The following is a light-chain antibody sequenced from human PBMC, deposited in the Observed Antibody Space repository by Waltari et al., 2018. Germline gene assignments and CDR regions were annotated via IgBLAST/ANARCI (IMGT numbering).Light chain of an antibody. V-gene: IGLV3-1*01. CDR2: QDN. CDR1: DLGDKY. Sequence: SYALTQPPSVSVSPGQTARITCPGADLGDKYSSWYQQKPGQSPVLLIFQDNKRPSGIPERFSGSNSGSTATLTVSGTQAVDEADYYCQAWDTRTVTFGGGTKLTVL. CDR3: QAWDTRTVT. J-gene: IGLJ2*01.